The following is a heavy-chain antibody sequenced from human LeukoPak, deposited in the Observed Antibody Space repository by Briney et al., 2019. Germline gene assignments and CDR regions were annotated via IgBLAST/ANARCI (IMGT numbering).Heavy chain of an antibody. D-gene: IGHD6-6*01. Sequence: GGSLRLSCAASGFTFSSYSMNWVRQAPGKGLEWVSSISSSSSYIYYADSVKGRFTVSRDNAKNSLYLQMNSLRAEDTAVYYCARDLRLAARPIDYWGQGTLVTVSS. CDR1: GFTFSSYS. V-gene: IGHV3-21*01. CDR2: ISSSSSYI. CDR3: ARDLRLAARPIDY. J-gene: IGHJ4*02.